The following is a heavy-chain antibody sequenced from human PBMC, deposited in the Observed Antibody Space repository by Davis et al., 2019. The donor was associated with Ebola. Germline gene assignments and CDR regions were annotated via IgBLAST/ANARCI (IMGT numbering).Heavy chain of an antibody. CDR3: ARGSGDCGGDCYIYYYCGMDV. V-gene: IGHV4-34*01. CDR2: INHSGST. CDR1: GGSFSGYY. J-gene: IGHJ6*02. Sequence: MPSETLSLTCAVYGGSFSGYYWSWIRQPPGKGLEWIGEINHSGSTNYNPSLKSRVTISVDTSKNQFSLKLSSVTAADTAVYYCARGSGDCGGDCYIYYYCGMDVWGQGTTVTVSS. D-gene: IGHD2-21*01.